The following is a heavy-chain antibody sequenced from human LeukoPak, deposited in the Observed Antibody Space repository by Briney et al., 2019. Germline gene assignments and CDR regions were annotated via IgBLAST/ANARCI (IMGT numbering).Heavy chain of an antibody. CDR2: IRYDGSNK. V-gene: IGHV3-30*02. Sequence: GGSLRLSCAASGFTFSNISMHWVRQTPGKGLEWVAFIRYDGSNKYYADSVKGRFTISRDNSKNTLYLQMSSLGAEDTAVYYCAKAPYCGQGTLVTVSS. CDR3: AKAPY. J-gene: IGHJ4*02. CDR1: GFTFSNIS.